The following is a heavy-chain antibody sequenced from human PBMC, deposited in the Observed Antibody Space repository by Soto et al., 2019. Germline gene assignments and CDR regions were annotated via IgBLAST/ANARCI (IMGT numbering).Heavy chain of an antibody. D-gene: IGHD3-22*01. V-gene: IGHV4-31*03. CDR2: IYYSGST. CDR3: ASPTIHGYDSSGLDAFDI. Sequence: QVQLQESGPGLVKPSQTLSLTCTVSGGSISSCGYYWSWIRQHPGKGLEWIGYIYYSGSTYYNPSLKRRFTISVDTSKNQFSLKLSSVTAADTTVYYCASPTIHGYDSSGLDAFDIWGQGTMVTVSS. J-gene: IGHJ3*02. CDR1: GGSISSCGYY.